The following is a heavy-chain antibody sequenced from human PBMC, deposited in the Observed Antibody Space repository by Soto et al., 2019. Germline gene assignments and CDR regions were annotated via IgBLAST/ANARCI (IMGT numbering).Heavy chain of an antibody. V-gene: IGHV1-69*02. J-gene: IGHJ5*02. CDR2: IIPIIGII. CDR3: EGLPASHSTDSNTSSSP. Sequence: QVQLVQSGAEVKKPGTSVKVSCKASAGTFNPYNITWVRQAPGRGLEWMGGIIPIIGIINYAQKFQGRVTICAEKFAGTAWIVLTGLSSDATAVSYCEGLPASHSTDSNTSSSPWGEGTLVSVSS. D-gene: IGHD3-22*01. CDR1: AGTFNPYN.